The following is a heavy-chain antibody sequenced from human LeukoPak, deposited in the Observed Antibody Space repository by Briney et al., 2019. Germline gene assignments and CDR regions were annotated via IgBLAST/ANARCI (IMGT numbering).Heavy chain of an antibody. CDR3: ARRLERRGYYFDY. V-gene: IGHV4-34*01. CDR2: INHSGST. J-gene: IGHJ4*02. CDR1: GGSFSGCY. Sequence: ASETLSLTCAVYGGSFSGCYWSWIRQPPGKGLEWTGEINHSGSTNYNPSLKSRVTISVDTSKNQFSLKLSSVTAADTAMYYCARRLERRGYYFDYWGQGTLVTVSS. D-gene: IGHD1-1*01.